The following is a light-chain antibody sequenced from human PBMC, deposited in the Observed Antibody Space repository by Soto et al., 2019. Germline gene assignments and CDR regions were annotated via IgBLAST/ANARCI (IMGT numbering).Light chain of an antibody. J-gene: IGKJ1*01. CDR2: AAS. CDR1: QGITSW. V-gene: IGKV1-12*01. Sequence: DIQMTQSPSFLSASLGDRVTTSCRASQGITSWLAWYQQKPGKPPKLLIYAASTLQGGVPSRFRGSGSWTECTLTISRLQPEDFETYYGQQATSSPRTFGQGTKVDI. CDR3: QQATSSPRT.